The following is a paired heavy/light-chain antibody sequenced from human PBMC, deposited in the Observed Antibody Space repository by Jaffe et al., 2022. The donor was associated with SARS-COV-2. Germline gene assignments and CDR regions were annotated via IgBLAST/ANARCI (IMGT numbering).Light chain of an antibody. CDR2: GYN. CDR3: QSYDNRVTAVV. Sequence: QSVLTQPPSVSGAPGQRVTISCTGSSSNIGAGFDLHWYQHLPGTAPKLLIYGYNNRPSGVPDRFSGSKSGTSASLAITGLQAEDEAEYYCQSYDNRVTAVVFGGGTKLTVL. J-gene: IGLJ2*01. CDR1: SSNIGAGFD. V-gene: IGLV1-40*01.
Heavy chain of an antibody. CDR3: ARALRATRFDP. D-gene: IGHD4-17*01. CDR1: GGSVSSGNFY. CDR2: IYNIGST. V-gene: IGHV4-61*01. Sequence: QVQLQESGPGLVKPSETLSLTCTVSGGSVSSGNFYWSWIRQPPGKGLEWIGYIYNIGSTDYNPSLKSRLTISVDASKNQFSLKLSSVTAADTAVYYCARALRATRFDPWGQGTLVTVSS. J-gene: IGHJ5*02.